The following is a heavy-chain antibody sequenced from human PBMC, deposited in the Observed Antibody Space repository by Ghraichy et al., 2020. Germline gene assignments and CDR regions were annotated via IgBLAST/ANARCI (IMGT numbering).Heavy chain of an antibody. D-gene: IGHD6-6*01. V-gene: IGHV3-74*01. J-gene: IGHJ3*01. CDR3: AREEEPRPGDDAFDV. CDR1: GFRFSNYW. Sequence: GGSLRLSCAASGFRFSNYWMHWVRQVPGQGLVWLSCINSDGSVTDYADSVKGRFTISRDNAKNTLYLQMNSLRVEDTALYHCAREEEPRPGDDAFDVRGQGTMVTVSS. CDR2: INSDGSVT.